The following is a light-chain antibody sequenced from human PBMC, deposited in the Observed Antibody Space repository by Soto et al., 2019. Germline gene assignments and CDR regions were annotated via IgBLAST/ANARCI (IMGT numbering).Light chain of an antibody. J-gene: IGKJ4*01. Sequence: EIVMTQSQATLSVSPGERATLSCRASQSVGSSLAWYQQKPGQTPRLLIYAASTRATGIPARFSGSGSGAEFTLTIISLQSEDFAVYYCQQYNNWSHLTFGGGTKVEIK. CDR1: QSVGSS. CDR2: AAS. V-gene: IGKV3-15*01. CDR3: QQYNNWSHLT.